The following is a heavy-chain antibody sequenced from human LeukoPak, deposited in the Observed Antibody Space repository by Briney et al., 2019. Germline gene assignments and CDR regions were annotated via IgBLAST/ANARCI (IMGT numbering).Heavy chain of an antibody. V-gene: IGHV3-30-3*01. CDR3: ARAPGGFHGDYSPIAY. J-gene: IGHJ4*02. D-gene: IGHD4-17*01. Sequence: GGCLRLSCTASGFTFSSYSMHWVRQAPGKGLQWLALTSDDGSTKYYADSVKGRFTISRDNSQNTLFLQMNSLRAEETAMYYCARAPGGFHGDYSPIAYWGQGTLVTVSS. CDR2: TSDDGSTK. CDR1: GFTFSSYS.